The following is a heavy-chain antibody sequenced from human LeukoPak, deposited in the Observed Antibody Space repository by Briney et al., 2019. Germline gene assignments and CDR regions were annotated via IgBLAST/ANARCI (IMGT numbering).Heavy chain of an antibody. Sequence: GGSLRLSCAASGFTFSSYSMNWVRQAPGKGLEWVSYISSSTTIYYADSLKGRFTISRDNGKNSLYLQMNSLRDEDTAVYYCARDRYCGGDCYSNAFDIWGQGTMVTVSS. CDR1: GFTFSSYS. D-gene: IGHD2-21*02. J-gene: IGHJ3*02. V-gene: IGHV3-48*02. CDR2: ISSSTTI. CDR3: ARDRYCGGDCYSNAFDI.